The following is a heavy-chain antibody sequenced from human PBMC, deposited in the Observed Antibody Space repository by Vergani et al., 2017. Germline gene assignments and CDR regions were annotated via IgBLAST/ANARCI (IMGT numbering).Heavy chain of an antibody. CDR1: GFSFRNAW. Sequence: EVQLVESGGGIVKPGGSLRLSCVASGFSFRNAWMNWVRRTPGKGLEWVGRIKSTFDRGTTDYAAAVKGRFTISRDDSKNTLFLQMNGLKTEDIGVYYCTTDPRYWGGDSCYRLRDHHYYGMDVWGQGTTVTVSS. D-gene: IGHD2-21*01. V-gene: IGHV3-15*07. J-gene: IGHJ6*02. CDR3: TTDPRYWGGDSCYRLRDHHYYGMDV. CDR2: IKSTFDRGTT.